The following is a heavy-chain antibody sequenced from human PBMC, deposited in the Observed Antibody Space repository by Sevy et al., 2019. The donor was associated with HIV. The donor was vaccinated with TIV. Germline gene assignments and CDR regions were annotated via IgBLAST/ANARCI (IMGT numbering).Heavy chain of an antibody. J-gene: IGHJ3*02. V-gene: IGHV5-51*01. CDR1: GYSFTSYW. CDR3: ARHWPGEDIVVEVAALAFDM. CDR2: IYPGDSDT. Sequence: GESLKISCKGSGYSFTSYWIGWVRQMPGKGLEWMGIIYPGDSDTRYSPSFQGQVTISADKSISTAYLQWSSLKASDTAMYYCARHWPGEDIVVEVAALAFDMWGQGPMVTVSS. D-gene: IGHD2-15*01.